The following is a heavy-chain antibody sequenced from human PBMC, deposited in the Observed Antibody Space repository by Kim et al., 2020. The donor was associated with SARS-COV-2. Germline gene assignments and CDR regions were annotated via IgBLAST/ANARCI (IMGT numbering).Heavy chain of an antibody. Sequence: ASVKVSCKASGYTFXNYAMNWVRQAPGQGLEWMGWINTKTGNPTYAQGFTGRFVFSLDTSVSTAFLQISSLKAEDTAVYYCAREHSNSWVPLDYWGQGTLVTVSS. J-gene: IGHJ4*02. CDR3: AREHSNSWVPLDY. CDR1: GYTFXNYA. D-gene: IGHD6-13*01. V-gene: IGHV7-4-1*02. CDR2: INTKTGNP.